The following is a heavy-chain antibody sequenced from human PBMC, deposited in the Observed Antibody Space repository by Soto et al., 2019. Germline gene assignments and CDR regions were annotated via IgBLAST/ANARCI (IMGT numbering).Heavy chain of an antibody. D-gene: IGHD2-15*01. CDR3: ARHCPGGRCYSPMFSNGALGV. Sequence: QVQLVQSGAEVKQPGSSVKVSCKASGATFSSYTFTWVRQAPGQGLEWMGGIVPMYDAPKYAQRFQGRVPIMADDSTNTAYLELSSLRCDDTAVYYCARHCPGGRCYSPMFSNGALGVWGQGTMVTVS. V-gene: IGHV1-69*01. CDR1: GATFSSYT. J-gene: IGHJ3*01. CDR2: IVPMYDAP.